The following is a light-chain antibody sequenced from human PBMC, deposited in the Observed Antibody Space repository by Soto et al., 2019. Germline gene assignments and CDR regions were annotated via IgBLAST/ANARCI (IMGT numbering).Light chain of an antibody. CDR1: QSVSSNH. CDR2: GAS. CDR3: QQYVSSPLT. J-gene: IGKJ4*01. V-gene: IGKV3-20*01. Sequence: EIVLAQSPGTLSLSPGERAALSCRASQSVSSNHLAWYQQRPGQAPRLLIYGASSRATGIPDRFSGSGSGTDFTLTISRLEPEDFAVCYCQQYVSSPLTFGGGTKVEIK.